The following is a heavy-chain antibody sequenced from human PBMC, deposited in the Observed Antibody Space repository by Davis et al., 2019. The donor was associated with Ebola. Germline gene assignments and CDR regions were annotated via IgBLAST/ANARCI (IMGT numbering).Heavy chain of an antibody. Sequence: GESLKISCAASGFTVSTNSMSWVRQAPGKGLEWVSIIYTGGSTNYADSVKGRFTISSDTSKNTLYLQMNSLRAEDTAVYYCARALRNYDILTGYFYYFDSWGQGTVVTVSS. CDR1: GFTVSTNS. D-gene: IGHD3-9*01. V-gene: IGHV3-53*01. CDR3: ARALRNYDILTGYFYYFDS. J-gene: IGHJ4*02. CDR2: IYTGGST.